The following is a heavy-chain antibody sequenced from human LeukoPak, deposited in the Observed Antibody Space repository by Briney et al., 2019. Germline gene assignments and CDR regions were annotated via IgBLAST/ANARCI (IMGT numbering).Heavy chain of an antibody. Sequence: PGGSLRLSCAASGFTFDDYAMHWVRQAPGKGLEWVSGISWNSGSIGYADSVKGRFTISRDNAKNSLYLQMNSLRAKDTALYYCARDRGVFPRGMDVWGQGTTVTVSS. D-gene: IGHD3-16*01. CDR3: ARDRGVFPRGMDV. J-gene: IGHJ6*02. CDR1: GFTFDDYA. CDR2: ISWNSGSI. V-gene: IGHV3-9*01.